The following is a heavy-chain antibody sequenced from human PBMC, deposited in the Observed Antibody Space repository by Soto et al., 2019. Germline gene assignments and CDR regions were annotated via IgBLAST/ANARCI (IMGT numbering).Heavy chain of an antibody. J-gene: IGHJ4*02. D-gene: IGHD5-12*01. CDR3: AKGRDGYKNFDY. Sequence: QVQLVESGGGVVQPGRSLRLSCAASGFTFSSYGMHWVRQAPGKGLEWVAVISYDGSNKYYADSVKGRFTISRANSKNTLYLQMNSLRAEDTAVYYCAKGRDGYKNFDYWGQGTLVTVSS. CDR1: GFTFSSYG. CDR2: ISYDGSNK. V-gene: IGHV3-30*18.